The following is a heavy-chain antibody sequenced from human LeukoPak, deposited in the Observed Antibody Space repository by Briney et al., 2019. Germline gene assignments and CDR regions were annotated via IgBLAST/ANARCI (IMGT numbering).Heavy chain of an antibody. J-gene: IGHJ4*02. Sequence: SETLSLTCTVSGGSISSYYWSWIRQPAGKGLEWIGRIYTSGSTYYNPSLKSRVTISVDTSKNQFSLKLSSVTAADTAVYYCARARPIVVVITQQNYFDYWGQGTLVTVSS. CDR1: GGSISSYY. V-gene: IGHV4-4*07. CDR3: ARARPIVVVITQQNYFDY. CDR2: IYTSGST. D-gene: IGHD3-22*01.